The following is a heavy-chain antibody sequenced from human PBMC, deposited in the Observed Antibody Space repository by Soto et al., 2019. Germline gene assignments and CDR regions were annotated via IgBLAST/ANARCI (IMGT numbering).Heavy chain of an antibody. D-gene: IGHD3-10*01. J-gene: IGHJ6*03. Sequence: QVQLQQWGAGLLKPSETLSLTCAVYDGSFSGYQWSWIRQTPGKGLEWIGGINDSGNINYNPSLKGRVHRLVGSPKKQIPPRPGSGTAAATAVYYFARGLIMGVRELTRRGGYYYYMDVWGKGTTVTVSS. V-gene: IGHV4-34*01. CDR2: INDSGNI. CDR1: DGSFSGYQ. CDR3: ARGLIMGVRELTRRGGYYYYMDV.